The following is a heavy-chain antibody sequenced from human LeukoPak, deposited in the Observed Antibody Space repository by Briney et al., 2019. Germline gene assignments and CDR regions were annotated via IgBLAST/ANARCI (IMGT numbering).Heavy chain of an antibody. CDR2: INHSGST. D-gene: IGHD6-6*01. Sequence: SETLSLTCAVYGVSFSGYYWSWIRQPPGKGLEWIGEINHSGSTNYNPSLKSRVTIPVDTSKNQFSLKLSSVTAADTAVYYCASSKRAARPNYYYYYMDVWGKGTTVTVSS. CDR3: ASSKRAARPNYYYYYMDV. J-gene: IGHJ6*03. V-gene: IGHV4-34*01. CDR1: GVSFSGYY.